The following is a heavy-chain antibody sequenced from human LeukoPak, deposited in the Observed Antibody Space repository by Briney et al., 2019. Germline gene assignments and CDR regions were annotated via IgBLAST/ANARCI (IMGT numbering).Heavy chain of an antibody. Sequence: TLSLTCTVSGGSISSGDYYWSWMRQPPGKGLEWIGYIYNSGSTYHNPSLKSRVTISVDTSKNQFSLKLSSVTAADTAVYYCARGLKVLDYWGQGNLVTVSS. CDR1: GGSISSGDYY. D-gene: IGHD2-21*02. J-gene: IGHJ4*02. V-gene: IGHV4-30-4*01. CDR2: IYNSGST. CDR3: ARGLKVLDY.